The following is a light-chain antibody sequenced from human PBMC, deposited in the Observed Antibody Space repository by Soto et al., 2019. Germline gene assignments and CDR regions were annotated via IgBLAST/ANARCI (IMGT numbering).Light chain of an antibody. CDR2: GAS. CDR3: PQYGCSPLT. V-gene: IGKV3-20*01. CDR1: QSVSSSY. Sequence: EIVLTQSPGTLSLSPGERATLSCRASQSVSSSYLAWYQQKPGQAPRLLIYGASSRATGIPDRFSGSGSGTDFTLTISRLEPEDFAVYYCPQYGCSPLTFGGGTKVEIK. J-gene: IGKJ4*01.